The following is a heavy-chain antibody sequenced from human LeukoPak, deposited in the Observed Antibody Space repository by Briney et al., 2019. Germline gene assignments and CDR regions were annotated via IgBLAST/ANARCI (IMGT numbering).Heavy chain of an antibody. J-gene: IGHJ6*03. CDR3: ARDQVAATPLVYYMDV. D-gene: IGHD2-15*01. Sequence: GGSLRLSCAASGFTFSSYWMSWVRQAPGKGLEWVANIKQDGSEKYYVDSVKGRFTISRDNAKNSLYLQMNSLRAEDTAVYYCARDQVAATPLVYYMDVWGKGTTVTVSS. CDR2: IKQDGSEK. CDR1: GFTFSSYW. V-gene: IGHV3-7*01.